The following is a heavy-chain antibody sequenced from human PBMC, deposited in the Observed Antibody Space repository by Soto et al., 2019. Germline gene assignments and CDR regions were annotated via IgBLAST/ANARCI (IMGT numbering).Heavy chain of an antibody. CDR2: IRRKAHGGTT. CDR3: ARDLVSDY. V-gene: IGHV3-49*05. Sequence: EVQLVESGGGLVKPGRSLILSCTASGFTFADSVMSWFRQAPGKGLEWVGFIRRKAHGGTTEYAASVEGRFTISREDSTSIAYLQMNSLKTEDTAVYYCARDLVSDYWGQGTLVTVSS. CDR1: GFTFADSV. J-gene: IGHJ4*02.